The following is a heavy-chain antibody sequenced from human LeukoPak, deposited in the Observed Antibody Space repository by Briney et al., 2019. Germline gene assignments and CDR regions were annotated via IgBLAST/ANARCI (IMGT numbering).Heavy chain of an antibody. D-gene: IGHD4-23*01. Sequence: PGGSLRLSCAVSGFTFSSYAMRWVRQAPGKGLKWVAVISGSGGSISYADSVKGRFTISRDNSKNTLFLQMNSLRAEDTALYYCAKDRLSTPTAPRFDPWGQGTQVTVSS. V-gene: IGHV3-23*01. CDR1: GFTFSSYA. CDR2: ISGSGGSI. CDR3: AKDRLSTPTAPRFDP. J-gene: IGHJ5*02.